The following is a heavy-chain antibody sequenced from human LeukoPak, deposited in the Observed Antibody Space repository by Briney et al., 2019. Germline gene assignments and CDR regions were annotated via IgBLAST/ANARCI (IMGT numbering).Heavy chain of an antibody. CDR1: GGSISSSRYW. V-gene: IGHV4-39*07. Sequence: SETLSLTCTVSGGSISSSRYWWGWIRQPPGKGPEWIGSIYYSDLTYYNPSLESRVTMSLDTSRNQFSLRLSSVTAADTAVYYCARVYRLADPSRGYFDYWGPGTLVTVSS. CDR2: IYYSDLT. CDR3: ARVYRLADPSRGYFDY. D-gene: IGHD3-9*01. J-gene: IGHJ4*02.